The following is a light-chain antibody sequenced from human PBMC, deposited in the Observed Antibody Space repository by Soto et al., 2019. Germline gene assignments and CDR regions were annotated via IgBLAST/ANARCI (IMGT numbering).Light chain of an antibody. CDR2: LNSDGSH. V-gene: IGLV4-69*01. CDR1: SGHSTYA. Sequence: QLVLTQSPSASASLGASVKLTCTLSSGHSTYAIAWHQQQPEKGPRYLMKLNSDGSHNKGDGIPDRFSGSSSGAERYLTISSLQSEDEADYYCQTWGTGIVAFGGGTKLTVL. CDR3: QTWGTGIVA. J-gene: IGLJ2*01.